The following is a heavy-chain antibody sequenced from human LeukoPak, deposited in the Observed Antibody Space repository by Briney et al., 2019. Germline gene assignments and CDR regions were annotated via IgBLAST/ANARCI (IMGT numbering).Heavy chain of an antibody. CDR3: ARDRGGSHYFDY. D-gene: IGHD1-26*01. V-gene: IGHV1-69*04. J-gene: IGHJ4*02. CDR2: IIPILGIA. Sequence: SVKVSCKASGGTFSSYAISWVRQAPGQGLEWMGRIIPILGIANYAQKFQGRVTITADKSTSTAYMELSSLRSEDTAVYYCARDRGGSHYFDYWGQGTLVTVSS. CDR1: GGTFSSYA.